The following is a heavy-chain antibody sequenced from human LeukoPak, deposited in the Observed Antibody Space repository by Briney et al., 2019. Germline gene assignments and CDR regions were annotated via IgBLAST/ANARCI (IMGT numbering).Heavy chain of an antibody. V-gene: IGHV1-18*01. CDR1: GYTFTSYD. Sequence: ASVKVSCKASGYTFTSYDINWVRQAPGQGLEWMGWISAYNGNTNYAQKLQGRVTMTTDTSTSTAYMELRSLRSDDTAVYYCARGEGYSYLDEAFDIWGQGTMVTVSS. J-gene: IGHJ3*02. CDR3: ARGEGYSYLDEAFDI. D-gene: IGHD5-18*01. CDR2: ISAYNGNT.